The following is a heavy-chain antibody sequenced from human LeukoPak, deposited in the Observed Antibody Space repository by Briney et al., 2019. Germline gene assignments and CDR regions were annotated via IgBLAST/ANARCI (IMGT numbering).Heavy chain of an antibody. J-gene: IGHJ3*02. CDR2: INSDGSTT. V-gene: IGHV3-74*01. CDR3: TRDGGYYGSGTGAFDI. D-gene: IGHD3-10*01. CDR1: RFTFSSYW. Sequence: PGGSLRLSCAASRFTFSSYWMHWVRHAPGQGLVLVSRINSDGSTTTYADSVKGRFTVSRDNAKNTLYLQMNSLRAEDTAVYYCTRDGGYYGSGTGAFDIWGQGTMVTVSS.